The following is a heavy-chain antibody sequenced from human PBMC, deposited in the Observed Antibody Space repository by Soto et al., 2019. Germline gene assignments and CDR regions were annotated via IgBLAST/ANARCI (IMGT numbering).Heavy chain of an antibody. J-gene: IGHJ4*02. Sequence: PGGSLRLSCAASGFTFSSYSMNWVRQAPGKGLEWVSYISSSSSTIYYADSVKGRFTISRDNAKNSLYLQMNSLRAADTAVYYCARVKLVTTLNYFDYWGQGTLVTVSS. CDR1: GFTFSSYS. CDR3: ARVKLVTTLNYFDY. V-gene: IGHV3-48*01. CDR2: ISSSSSTI. D-gene: IGHD4-17*01.